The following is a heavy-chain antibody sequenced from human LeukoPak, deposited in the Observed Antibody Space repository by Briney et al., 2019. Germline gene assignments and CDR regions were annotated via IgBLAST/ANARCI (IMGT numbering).Heavy chain of an antibody. J-gene: IGHJ5*02. CDR1: GGSFSGYY. Sequence: SETLSLTCAVYGGSFSGYYWSWIRPPPGKGLEWIGEINHSGSTNYNPSLKSRVTISVDTSKNQFSLKLSSVTAADTAVYYWARGLTDIVVVVAATTRFDPWGQGTLVTVSS. CDR2: INHSGST. D-gene: IGHD2-15*01. V-gene: IGHV4-34*01. CDR3: ARGLTDIVVVVAATTRFDP.